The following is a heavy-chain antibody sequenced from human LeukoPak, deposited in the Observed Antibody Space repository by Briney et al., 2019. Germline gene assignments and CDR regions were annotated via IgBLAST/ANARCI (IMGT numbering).Heavy chain of an antibody. CDR1: GFTFSSYS. D-gene: IGHD2-2*01. CDR2: ISSSSSYI. V-gene: IGHV3-21*01. Sequence: PGGSLRLSCAASGFTFSSYSMNWVRQAPGKGLEWVSSISSSSSYIYYADSVKGRFTISRDNAKNSLYLQMNSLRAEDTAVYYCAMSLNIVVVPAAIDYWGQGTLVTVSS. CDR3: AMSLNIVVVPAAIDY. J-gene: IGHJ4*02.